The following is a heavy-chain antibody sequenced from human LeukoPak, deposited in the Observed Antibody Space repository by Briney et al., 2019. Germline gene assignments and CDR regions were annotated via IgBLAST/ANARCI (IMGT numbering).Heavy chain of an antibody. V-gene: IGHV3-23*01. J-gene: IGHJ4*02. CDR3: AKDLLRWAFDY. D-gene: IGHD2-15*01. CDR2: INGGNSDT. CDR1: GFTMSNSA. Sequence: GGSLRLSCAASGFTMSNSAMSWVRQAPGKGLEWVSAINGGNSDTNYAESVKGRFTISRDNSRDTLYLQMNSLRAEDTAVYYCAKDLLRWAFDYWGQGTLVTVSS.